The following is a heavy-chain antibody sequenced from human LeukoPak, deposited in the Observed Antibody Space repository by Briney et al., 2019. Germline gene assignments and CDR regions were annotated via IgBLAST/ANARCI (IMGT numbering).Heavy chain of an antibody. V-gene: IGHV4-34*01. CDR3: ASQAYCSGGSCSSDRNHYYYGMDV. J-gene: IGHJ6*02. Sequence: SETLSLTCAVYGGSFSGYYWSWIRQPPGKGLEWIGESNHSGSTNYNPPLKSRVTITVDTSKNQFSLKLSSVTAADTAVYYCASQAYCSGGSCSSDRNHYYYGMDVWGQGTTVTVSS. CDR2: SNHSGST. CDR1: GGSFSGYY. D-gene: IGHD2-15*01.